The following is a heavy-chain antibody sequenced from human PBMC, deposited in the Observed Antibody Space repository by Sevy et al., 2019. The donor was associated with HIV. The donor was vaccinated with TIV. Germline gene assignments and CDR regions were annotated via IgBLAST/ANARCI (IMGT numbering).Heavy chain of an antibody. D-gene: IGHD3-22*01. CDR1: GVTFNSYA. CDR2: FIPMFGTT. Sequence: ASVKVSCKASGVTFNSYAFHWVRQAPGQGLEWMGGFIPMFGTTDYAPKFQGRVTISADESTSTVYLGQSSLRSEDTAVYYCTRGVTKIIGGGYYFDYWGQGTLVTVSS. CDR3: TRGVTKIIGGGYYFDY. V-gene: IGHV1-69*13. J-gene: IGHJ4*02.